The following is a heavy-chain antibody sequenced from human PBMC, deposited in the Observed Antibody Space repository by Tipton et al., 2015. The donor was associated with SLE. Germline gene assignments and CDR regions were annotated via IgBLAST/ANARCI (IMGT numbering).Heavy chain of an antibody. CDR2: IYYSGST. V-gene: IGHV4-59*01. J-gene: IGHJ4*02. Sequence: TLSLTCTVSGGSISSYYWNWIRPPPRKGLEWIGYIYYSGSTNYNPSLKRRVTISVYTSKNQFSLKLSSVTAADTGVYYCARDGYGGSLFSYWGQGTLVSASP. CDR1: GGSISSYY. CDR3: ARDGYGGSLFSY. D-gene: IGHD1-26*01.